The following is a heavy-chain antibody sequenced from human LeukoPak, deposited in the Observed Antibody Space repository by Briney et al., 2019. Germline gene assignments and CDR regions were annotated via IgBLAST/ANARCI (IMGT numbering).Heavy chain of an antibody. CDR2: VYTSGST. Sequence: PSETLSLTCTVSDGSIRSYHWSWIRQPAGKGLEWIGFVYTSGSTKDNPSLKSRVTMSVDTSKNQVSLRLSSVTAADTAVYYCARSRSYGDYIVLLSDWGQGTLVTVSS. V-gene: IGHV4-4*07. D-gene: IGHD4-17*01. CDR1: DGSIRSYH. CDR3: ARSRSYGDYIVLLSD. J-gene: IGHJ4*02.